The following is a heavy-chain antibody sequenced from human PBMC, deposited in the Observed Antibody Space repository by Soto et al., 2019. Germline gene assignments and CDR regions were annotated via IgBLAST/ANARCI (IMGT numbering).Heavy chain of an antibody. J-gene: IGHJ4*02. CDR3: AREGNLGRWLQPLDF. CDR2: IHYNGNT. V-gene: IGHV4-59*01. D-gene: IGHD5-12*01. Sequence: QVQLQVSGPGLVKPSETLSLTCTVSGDSIGAYSWSWVGQPPGKGLEWIGNIHYNGNTKYNPSLKSRVTMSLDTSKNQFSLRLISVTALDTAKYFCAREGNLGRWLQPLDFWGQGTLVTVSS. CDR1: GDSIGAYS.